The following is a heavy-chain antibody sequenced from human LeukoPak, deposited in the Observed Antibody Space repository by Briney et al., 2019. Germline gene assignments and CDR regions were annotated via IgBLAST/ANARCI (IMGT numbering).Heavy chain of an antibody. V-gene: IGHV7-4-1*02. CDR2: INTNSGKP. CDR1: NYTFTSYG. CDR3: ARVWGDY. Sequence: GASVKVSCKASNYTFTSYGISWVRQAPGQGLEWMGWINTNSGKPTYAQGFTGRFVFSLDTSVSTAYLQISSLKAEDTAVYYCARVWGDYWGQGTLVTVSS. D-gene: IGHD1-26*01. J-gene: IGHJ4*02.